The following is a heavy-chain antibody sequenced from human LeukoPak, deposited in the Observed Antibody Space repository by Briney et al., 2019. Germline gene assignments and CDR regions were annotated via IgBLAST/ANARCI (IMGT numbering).Heavy chain of an antibody. CDR1: GGSFSDYY. J-gene: IGHJ4*02. CDR3: AREFYGSGSGPLKYFDY. V-gene: IGHV4-30-4*08. CDR2: IYYSGST. Sequence: SETLSLTCAVYGGSFSDYYWSWIRQPPGKGLEWIGYIYYSGSTYYNPSLKSRVTISVDTSKNQFSLKLSSVAAADTAVYYCAREFYGSGSGPLKYFDYWGQGTLVTVSS. D-gene: IGHD3-10*01.